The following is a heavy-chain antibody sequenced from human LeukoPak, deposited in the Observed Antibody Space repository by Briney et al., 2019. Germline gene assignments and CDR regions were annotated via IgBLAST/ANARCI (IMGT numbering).Heavy chain of an antibody. CDR3: ARAVSGSYLGY. V-gene: IGHV1-46*01. CDR2: INPSGGST. Sequence: ASVKVSCKASGYTFTSYYMHWVRQAPGQGLEWMGIINPSGGSTSYAQKFQGRVIMTRDTSTSTVYMELSSLRSEDTGVYSCARAVSGSYLGYWGQGTLVTVSS. J-gene: IGHJ4*02. D-gene: IGHD1-26*01. CDR1: GYTFTSYY.